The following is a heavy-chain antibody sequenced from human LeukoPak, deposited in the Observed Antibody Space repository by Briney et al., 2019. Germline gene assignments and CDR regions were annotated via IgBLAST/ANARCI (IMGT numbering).Heavy chain of an antibody. Sequence: SETLSLTCTVSGGSISSYYWSWIRQPPGKGLEWIGYIYYSGSTNYNPSLKSRVTISVDTSKNQFSLKLSSVTAADTAVYYCARSGVITGWFDPWGQGTLVTVSS. J-gene: IGHJ5*02. CDR3: ARSGVITGWFDP. V-gene: IGHV4-59*01. CDR2: IYYSGST. D-gene: IGHD1-20*01. CDR1: GGSISSYY.